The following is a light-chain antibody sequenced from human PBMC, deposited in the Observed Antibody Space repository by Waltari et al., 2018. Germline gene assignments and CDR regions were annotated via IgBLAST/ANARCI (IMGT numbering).Light chain of an antibody. CDR2: EGA. Sequence: QSALTQPASVSGSPGQSITISCTASSSNLASYTLVSWYQQQAGKPPKLIIYEGAKRPSGVSNRFSGSKSGNTASLTISGLQAEDEADYYCCSYADNRVFGGGTKLTVL. J-gene: IGLJ3*02. CDR3: CSYADNRV. V-gene: IGLV2-23*01. CDR1: SSNLASYTL.